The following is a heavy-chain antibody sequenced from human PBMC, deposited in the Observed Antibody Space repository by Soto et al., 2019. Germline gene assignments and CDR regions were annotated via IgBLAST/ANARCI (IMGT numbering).Heavy chain of an antibody. CDR3: ARGPTYYDFWSGYYTVFDY. CDR1: SGSISSSNW. Sequence: PSETLSLTCAVSSGSISSSNWWSWVRQPPGKGLEWIGESYHSGSTNYNPSLKSRVTISVDKSKNQFSLKLSSVTAADTAVYYCARGPTYYDFWSGYYTVFDYWGQGTLVTVSS. V-gene: IGHV4-4*02. CDR2: SYHSGST. J-gene: IGHJ4*02. D-gene: IGHD3-3*01.